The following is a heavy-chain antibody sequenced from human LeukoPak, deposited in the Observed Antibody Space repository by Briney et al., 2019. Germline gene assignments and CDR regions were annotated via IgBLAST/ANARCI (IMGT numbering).Heavy chain of an antibody. Sequence: GGSLRLSCAASGFTFSSYWMSWVRQAPGKGLEWVANIKQDGSEKYYVDSAKGRFTISRDNAKNSLYLQMNSLRAEDTAVYYCARDRYRGAAAGTRRGYFDYWGQGTLVTVSS. CDR2: IKQDGSEK. V-gene: IGHV3-7*01. D-gene: IGHD6-13*01. CDR1: GFTFSSYW. CDR3: ARDRYRGAAAGTRRGYFDY. J-gene: IGHJ4*02.